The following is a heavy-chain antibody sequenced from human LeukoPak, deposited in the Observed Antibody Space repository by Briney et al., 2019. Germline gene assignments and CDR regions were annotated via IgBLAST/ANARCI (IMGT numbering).Heavy chain of an antibody. Sequence: QPGGSLRLSCAASGFTFSSYWMCWVRQAPGKGLEWVAIIKQDGSDKYYVDSVEGRFIISRDNAKNSLYLQMNSLRAEDTAVYYCLTPTRSHRFDYWGQGTLVTVSS. CDR3: LTPTRSHRFDY. CDR2: IKQDGSDK. J-gene: IGHJ4*02. D-gene: IGHD4-23*01. CDR1: GFTFSSYW. V-gene: IGHV3-7*01.